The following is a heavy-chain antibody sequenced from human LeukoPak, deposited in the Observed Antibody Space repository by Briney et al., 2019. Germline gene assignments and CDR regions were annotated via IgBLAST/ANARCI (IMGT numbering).Heavy chain of an antibody. D-gene: IGHD1-26*01. J-gene: IGHJ4*02. Sequence: SVKVSCKASGGTFSSYAISWVRQAPGQGLEWMGGIIPIFGTANYAQKFQGRVTITTDESTSTAYMELSSLRSEDTAVYYCARVVRSGSYHTPFDYWGQGTLVTVSS. V-gene: IGHV1-69*05. CDR1: GGTFSSYA. CDR2: IIPIFGTA. CDR3: ARVVRSGSYHTPFDY.